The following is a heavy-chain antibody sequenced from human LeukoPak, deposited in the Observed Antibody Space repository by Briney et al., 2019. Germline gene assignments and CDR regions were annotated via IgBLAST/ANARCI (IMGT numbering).Heavy chain of an antibody. CDR2: ISYDGSNK. J-gene: IGHJ3*02. D-gene: IGHD1-14*01. Sequence: GRSLRLSCAASGFTFSSYAMHWVRQAPGKGLEWVAVISYDGSNKYYADSVKGRFTISRDNSKNTLYLQMNSLRAEDTAVYYCAKDTGPDRALELFDIWGQGTMVTVSS. V-gene: IGHV3-30-3*01. CDR1: GFTFSSYA. CDR3: AKDTGPDRALELFDI.